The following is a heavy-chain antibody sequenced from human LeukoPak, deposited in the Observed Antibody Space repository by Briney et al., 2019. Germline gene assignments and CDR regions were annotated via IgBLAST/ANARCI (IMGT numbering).Heavy chain of an antibody. Sequence: GGSLRLSCTASGFTFGDYAMSWVRQAPGKGLEWVGFIRSKAYGGTTEYAASVKGRFIISRDDSKSIAYLQMNSLKTEDTAVYYCTRAVVTTMIVVVTPLYYFDYWGQGTLVTVSS. CDR3: TRAVVTTMIVVVTPLYYFDY. CDR2: IRSKAYGGTT. CDR1: GFTFGDYA. V-gene: IGHV3-49*04. D-gene: IGHD3-22*01. J-gene: IGHJ4*02.